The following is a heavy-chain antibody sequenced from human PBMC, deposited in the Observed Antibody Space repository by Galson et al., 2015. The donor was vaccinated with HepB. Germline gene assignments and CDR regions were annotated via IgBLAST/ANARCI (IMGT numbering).Heavy chain of an antibody. CDR2: ISYDGSNK. Sequence: SLRLSCAASGFTFSSYGMHWVRQAPGKGLEWVAVISYDGSNKYYADSVKGRFTISRDNSKNTLYLQMNSLRAEDTAVYYCAKPIAGGPRGRYFDYWGQGNLVTVSS. V-gene: IGHV3-30*18. CDR1: GFTFSSYG. D-gene: IGHD4-23*01. CDR3: AKPIAGGPRGRYFDY. J-gene: IGHJ4*02.